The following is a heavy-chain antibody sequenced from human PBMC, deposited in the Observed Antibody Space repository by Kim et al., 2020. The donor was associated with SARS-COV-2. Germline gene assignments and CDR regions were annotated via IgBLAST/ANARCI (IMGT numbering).Heavy chain of an antibody. CDR3: TRSLEWDYYDSSGYFDY. Sequence: GGSLRLSCTASGFTFGDYAMSWVRQAPGKGLEWVGFIRSKAYGGTTEYAASVKGRFTISRDDSKSIAYLQMNSLKTEDTAVYYCTRSLEWDYYDSSGYFDYWGQGTLVTVSS. CDR1: GFTFGDYA. CDR2: IRSKAYGGTT. D-gene: IGHD3-22*01. J-gene: IGHJ4*02. V-gene: IGHV3-49*04.